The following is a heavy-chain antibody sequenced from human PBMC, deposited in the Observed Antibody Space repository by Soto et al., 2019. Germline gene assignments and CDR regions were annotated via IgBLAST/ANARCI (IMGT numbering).Heavy chain of an antibody. J-gene: IGHJ4*02. D-gene: IGHD1-26*01. CDR3: ARVLGQWEPNYFDY. CDR2: TYYSGST. CDR1: GGSISSYY. V-gene: IGHV4-59*01. Sequence: SETLSLTCTVSGGSISSYYWSWIRQPPGKGLEWIGYTYYSGSTNYNPSLKSRVTISVDTSKNQFSLKLSSVTAADTAVYYCARVLGQWEPNYFDYWGQGTLVTVSS.